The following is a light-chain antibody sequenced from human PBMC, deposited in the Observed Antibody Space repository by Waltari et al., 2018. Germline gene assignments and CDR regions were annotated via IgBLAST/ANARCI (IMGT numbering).Light chain of an antibody. V-gene: IGKV1-12*01. Sequence: DIQMAQSPSSVSASVGDRVTITSRASQDVSGWLNWYQQKPGKAPKLLISSAPGVESGVPSRFSGGGSGTDFTLTINSLQPEDFATYFCQQADSFPLTFGQGTKVEIK. CDR1: QDVSGW. CDR2: SAP. CDR3: QQADSFPLT. J-gene: IGKJ1*01.